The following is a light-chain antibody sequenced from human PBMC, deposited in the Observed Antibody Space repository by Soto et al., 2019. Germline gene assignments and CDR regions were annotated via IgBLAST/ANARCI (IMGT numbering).Light chain of an antibody. V-gene: IGLV1-51*01. CDR1: SSNIGSRT. J-gene: IGLJ3*02. CDR3: ATWDSALSAGV. CDR2: DNT. Sequence: QSVLTQPPSASGTPGQRVTISCSGTSSNIGSRTVNWYQQLPGTAPKLLIYDNTRRPLGIPDRFSGSKSGTSATLTITGLQTGDEADYYCATWDSALSAGVFGGGTQLTVL.